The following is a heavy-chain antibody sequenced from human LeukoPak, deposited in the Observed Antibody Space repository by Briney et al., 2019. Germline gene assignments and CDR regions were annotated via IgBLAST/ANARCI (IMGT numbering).Heavy chain of an antibody. CDR1: GFTFSSYW. CDR3: ARDVRYCSSTSCYGLDY. D-gene: IGHD2-2*01. J-gene: IGHJ4*02. Sequence: GGSLRLSCAASGFTFSSYWMSWVRQAPGKGLEWVANIKQDGSEKYYVDSVKGRFTISRDNAKNSLYLQMNSLRAEDTAVYYCARDVRYCSSTSCYGLDYWGQGTLVTVSS. CDR2: IKQDGSEK. V-gene: IGHV3-7*01.